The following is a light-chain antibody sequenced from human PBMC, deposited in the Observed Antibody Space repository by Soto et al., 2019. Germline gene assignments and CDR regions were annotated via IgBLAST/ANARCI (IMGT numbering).Light chain of an antibody. CDR3: ETWDSNTRV. J-gene: IGLJ3*02. CDR1: SGHSNNI. CDR2: LEGSGSY. V-gene: IGLV4-60*03. Sequence: QPVLTQSSSASASLGSSVKLTCTLTSGHSNNIIAWHQQQPGKAPRYLMKLEGSGSYSKGSGVPDRFSGSSSGASRYLTISNLQSEDEADYYCETWDSNTRVFGGGTKLTVL.